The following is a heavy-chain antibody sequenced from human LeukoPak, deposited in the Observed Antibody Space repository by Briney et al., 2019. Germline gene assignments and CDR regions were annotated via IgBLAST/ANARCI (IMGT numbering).Heavy chain of an antibody. V-gene: IGHV3-21*04. J-gene: IGHJ4*02. CDR1: GFTFSSYS. D-gene: IGHD3-22*01. Sequence: GGSLRLSCAASGFTFSSYSMNWVRQAPGKGLEWVSSISSSSSYIYYADSVKGRFTISRDNAKNSLYLQMNSLRAEDTALYYCARVYYDSSGYGGFDYWGQGTLVTVSS. CDR2: ISSSSSYI. CDR3: ARVYYDSSGYGGFDY.